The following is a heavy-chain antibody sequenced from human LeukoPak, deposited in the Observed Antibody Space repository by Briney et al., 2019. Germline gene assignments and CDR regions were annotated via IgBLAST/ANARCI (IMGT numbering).Heavy chain of an antibody. CDR1: GFTSDDYA. D-gene: IGHD3-10*01. CDR3: AKDAYGSGSYVNY. J-gene: IGHJ4*02. Sequence: PGRSLRLSCAASGFTSDDYAMHWVRQAPGKGLEWVSGISWNSGSIGYADSVKGRFTISRDNAKNSLYLQMNSLRAEDTALYYCAKDAYGSGSYVNYWGQGTLVTVSS. CDR2: ISWNSGSI. V-gene: IGHV3-9*02.